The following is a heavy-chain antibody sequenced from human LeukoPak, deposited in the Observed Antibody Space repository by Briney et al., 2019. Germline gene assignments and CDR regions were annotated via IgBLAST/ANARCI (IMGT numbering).Heavy chain of an antibody. J-gene: IGHJ4*02. CDR2: ISSSSSYI. Sequence: GGSLRLSCAASGFTFSSYSMNWVRQAPGKGLEWVSSISSSSSYIYYADSVKGRFTISRDNVKNSLYLQMNSLRAEDTAVYYCARGKGYNWNYVDYWGQGTLVTVSS. CDR3: ARGKGYNWNYVDY. V-gene: IGHV3-21*01. CDR1: GFTFSSYS. D-gene: IGHD1-20*01.